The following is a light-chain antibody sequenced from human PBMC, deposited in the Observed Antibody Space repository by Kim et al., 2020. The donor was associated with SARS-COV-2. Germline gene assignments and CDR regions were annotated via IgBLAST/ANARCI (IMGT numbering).Light chain of an antibody. J-gene: IGKJ5*01. Sequence: SPGERATLSCSASHSVSKYLVWYQQKPGQPPRLLIYDASNRATGIPARFSGSRSGTDFTLTITSLEPEDFAVYYCQQRLNWPPFTFGQGTRLEIK. V-gene: IGKV3-11*01. CDR3: QQRLNWPPFT. CDR2: DAS. CDR1: HSVSKY.